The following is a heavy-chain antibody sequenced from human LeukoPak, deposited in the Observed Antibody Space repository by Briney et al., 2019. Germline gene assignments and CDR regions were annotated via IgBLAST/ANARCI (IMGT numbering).Heavy chain of an antibody. J-gene: IGHJ3*02. Sequence: VASVKVSCKASGGTFSSYAISWVRQAPGQGLEWMGRIIPILGIANYAQKFQGRVTITADKSTSTAYMELSSLRSEDTAVYYCAQTSGDAAFDIWGQGTMVTVSS. CDR2: IIPILGIA. CDR1: GGTFSSYA. V-gene: IGHV1-69*04. D-gene: IGHD3-10*01. CDR3: AQTSGDAAFDI.